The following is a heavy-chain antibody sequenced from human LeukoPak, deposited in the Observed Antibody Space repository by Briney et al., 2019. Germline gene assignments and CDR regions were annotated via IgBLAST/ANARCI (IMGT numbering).Heavy chain of an antibody. V-gene: IGHV3-23*01. CDR3: AKDRRDYGDYAFDH. Sequence: GGSLRLSCAASGFIFNDYVMSWVRQAPGQGLEWVSTIGCNGDNSLYARSVKGRFTISRDNSKKMLYLQMDNLRAEDTAVYYCAKDRRDYGDYAFDHWGQGTLVSVSS. D-gene: IGHD4-17*01. CDR2: IGCNGDNS. J-gene: IGHJ4*02. CDR1: GFIFNDYV.